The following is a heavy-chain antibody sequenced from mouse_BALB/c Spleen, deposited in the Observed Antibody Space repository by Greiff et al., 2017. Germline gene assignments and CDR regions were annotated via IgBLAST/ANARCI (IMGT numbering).Heavy chain of an antibody. CDR3: ARGVTTATYYAMDY. CDR2: IYPGDGDT. D-gene: IGHD1-2*01. Sequence: QVQLQQSGPELVKPGASVKISCKASGYAFSSSWMNWVKQRPGQGLEWIGRIYPGDGDTNYNGKFKGKATLTADKSSSTAYMQLSSLTSVDSAVYFCARGVTTATYYAMDYWGQGTSVTVSS. V-gene: IGHV1-82*01. J-gene: IGHJ4*01. CDR1: GYAFSSSW.